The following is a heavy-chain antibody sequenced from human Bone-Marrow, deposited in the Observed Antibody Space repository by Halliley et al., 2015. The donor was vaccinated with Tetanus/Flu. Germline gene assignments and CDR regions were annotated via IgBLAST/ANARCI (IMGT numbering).Heavy chain of an antibody. V-gene: IGHV3-23*01. CDR1: GTTFQSNA. Sequence: SLRLSCAASGTTFQSNAISCVRLAPGKGLEWVAGISASGANIYYAASLKGRFTISRDNSMSTVYLQMSSLRAEDTAVYFCARSPDLAVVVVFALWGRGALVSVPS. CDR3: ARSPDLAVVVVFAL. D-gene: IGHD6-19*01. CDR2: ISASGANI. J-gene: IGHJ1*01.